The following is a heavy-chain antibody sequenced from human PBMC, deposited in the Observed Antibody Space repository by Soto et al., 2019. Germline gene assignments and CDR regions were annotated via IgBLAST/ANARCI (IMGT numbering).Heavy chain of an antibody. Sequence: PGGSLRLSCAASGFTFSDYYMSWIRQAPGKGLEWVSYISSSSSYTNYADSVKGRFTISRDNAKNSLYLQMNSLRAEDTAAYYCARILQAARPYYYYGMDVWGQGTTVTVSS. CDR3: ARILQAARPYYYYGMDV. CDR1: GFTFSDYY. D-gene: IGHD6-6*01. J-gene: IGHJ6*02. V-gene: IGHV3-11*06. CDR2: ISSSSSYT.